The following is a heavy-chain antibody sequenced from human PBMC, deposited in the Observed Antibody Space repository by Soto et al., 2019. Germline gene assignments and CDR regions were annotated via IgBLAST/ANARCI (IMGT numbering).Heavy chain of an antibody. D-gene: IGHD2-2*01. J-gene: IGHJ6*02. CDR1: GYTFTSYD. CDR2: MNPISGTT. Sequence: ASVKVSCKASGYTFTSYDINWVRQATGQGLEWMGWMNPISGTTGYAQKFQGRVTMTTNESTSTAYMELSSLRSEDTAVYYCARSQGSSTSLEIYYYYYYGMDVWGQGTTVTVSS. CDR3: ARSQGSSTSLEIYYYYYYGMDV. V-gene: IGHV1-8*01.